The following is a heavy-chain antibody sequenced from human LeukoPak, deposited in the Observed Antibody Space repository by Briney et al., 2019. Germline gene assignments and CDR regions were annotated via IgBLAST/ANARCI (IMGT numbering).Heavy chain of an antibody. CDR3: ARHGAGYSYGYLPSAYYNYYMDV. J-gene: IGHJ6*03. Sequence: PSETLSLTCTVSGGSISSYYWSWIRQPPGKGLEWIGYIYTSGSTNYNPSLNSRVTISVDTSKNQFSLKLSSVPAADTAVYYCARHGAGYSYGYLPSAYYNYYMDVWGKGTTVTVS. V-gene: IGHV4-4*09. CDR1: GGSISSYY. CDR2: IYTSGST. D-gene: IGHD5-18*01.